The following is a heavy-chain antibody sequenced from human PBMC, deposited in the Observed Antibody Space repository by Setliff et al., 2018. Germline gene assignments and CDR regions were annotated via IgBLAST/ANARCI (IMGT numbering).Heavy chain of an antibody. Sequence: PGGSLRLSCAASGFTFSSYWMHWVRQAPGRGLVWVSRINSDGSTTNYADSAKGRFTISRDNAKNTLYLQMNSLRAEDTAVYYCVRGYCSSSSCYGTMGYWGQGTLVTVSS. CDR3: VRGYCSSSSCYGTMGY. CDR2: INSDGSTT. J-gene: IGHJ4*02. V-gene: IGHV3-74*01. D-gene: IGHD2-2*01. CDR1: GFTFSSYW.